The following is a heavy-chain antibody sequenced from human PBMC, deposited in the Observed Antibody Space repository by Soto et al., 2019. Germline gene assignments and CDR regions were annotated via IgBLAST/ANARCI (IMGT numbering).Heavy chain of an antibody. Sequence: TLSLTCAVSGGSISSGGYSWSWIRQPPGKGLEWIGYIYHSGSTFYNPSLKSRVTISVDRSKNQFSLKLSSVTAADTAVYYCARDRYYDYVWGNYYYGMDVWGQGTTVTVSS. V-gene: IGHV4-30-2*01. CDR1: GGSISSGGYS. D-gene: IGHD3-16*01. J-gene: IGHJ6*02. CDR2: IYHSGST. CDR3: ARDRYYDYVWGNYYYGMDV.